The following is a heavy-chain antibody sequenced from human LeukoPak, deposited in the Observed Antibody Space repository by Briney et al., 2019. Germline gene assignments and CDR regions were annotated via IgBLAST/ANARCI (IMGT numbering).Heavy chain of an antibody. Sequence: PSETLSLTCTVSGGSISSYYWSWIRQPPGKGLEWIGYIYYSGSTNYNPSLKSRVTISVDTSKNQFSLKLSSVTAADTAVYYCARAKTYYYDSSGPDAFDIWGQGTMVTVSS. CDR2: IYYSGST. D-gene: IGHD3-22*01. J-gene: IGHJ3*02. CDR1: GGSISSYY. CDR3: ARAKTYYYDSSGPDAFDI. V-gene: IGHV4-59*01.